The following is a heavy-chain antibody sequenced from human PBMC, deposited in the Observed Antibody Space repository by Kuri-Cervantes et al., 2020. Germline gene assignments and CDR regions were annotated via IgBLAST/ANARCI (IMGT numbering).Heavy chain of an antibody. CDR3: ARDSRAAAGVDY. J-gene: IGHJ4*02. CDR1: GGSISSYY. Sequence: SETLSLTCTVSGGSISSYYWSWIRQPPGKGLEWIGYIYYSGSTNYNPSLKSRVTISVDTSKNQFSVKLSSVTAADTAVYYCARDSRAAAGVDYWGQGTLVTVSS. CDR2: IYYSGST. D-gene: IGHD6-13*01. V-gene: IGHV4-59*13.